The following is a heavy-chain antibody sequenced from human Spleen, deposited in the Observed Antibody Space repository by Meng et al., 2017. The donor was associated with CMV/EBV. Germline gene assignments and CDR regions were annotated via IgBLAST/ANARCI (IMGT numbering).Heavy chain of an antibody. D-gene: IGHD3-3*01. J-gene: IGHJ4*02. CDR1: GYTFTGYY. Sequence: ASVKVSCKASGYTFTGYYMHWVRQAPGQGLEWMGIIKPSGGDTNYAQKFQGRVTMTRDTSTSTVYMELSSLRSEDTAVYYCATSALFFDPHDYWGQGTLVTVSS. CDR2: IKPSGGDT. CDR3: ATSALFFDPHDY. V-gene: IGHV1-46*01.